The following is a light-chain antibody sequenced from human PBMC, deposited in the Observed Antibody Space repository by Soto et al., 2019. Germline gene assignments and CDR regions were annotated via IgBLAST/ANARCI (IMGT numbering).Light chain of an antibody. V-gene: IGLV2-23*01. CDR1: SSHIGSSNL. Sequence: QSVLTQPASVSGSPGQSITISCTASSSHIGSSNLVSWYQHHSGKAPKLIIYEGNKRPSGVSNRFSGSKSGTTASLTISGLQAEDEGTYYCCSYAGSSPLYVFGTGTKLTVL. CDR2: EGN. J-gene: IGLJ1*01. CDR3: CSYAGSSPLYV.